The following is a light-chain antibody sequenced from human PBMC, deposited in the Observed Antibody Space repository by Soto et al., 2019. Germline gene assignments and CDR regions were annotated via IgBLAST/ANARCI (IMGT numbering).Light chain of an antibody. CDR3: QQYNNWPLWT. CDR2: GAS. V-gene: IGKV3-15*01. J-gene: IGKJ1*01. CDR1: QSVRSN. Sequence: EIVMTQSPATLSVSPGERATLSCRASQSVRSNLAWYQQKPGQAPRLLIYGASTRATGIPARFSGSGAGTEVTLPSSSLQSADSAVYYCQQYNNWPLWTFGQGTKVEIK.